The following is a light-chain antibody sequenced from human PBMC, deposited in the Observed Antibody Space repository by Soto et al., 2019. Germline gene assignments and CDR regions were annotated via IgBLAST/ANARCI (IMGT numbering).Light chain of an antibody. CDR2: GVG. Sequence: QSVLTQPASVSASLGQSITISCTGTSSDVGGYNYVSWYQQHPGKAPKLMIYGVGNRPSGVSNRFSGSKSGNTASLTISGLQAEDEADYYCNSYSRSVTYVFGTGTKVTVL. V-gene: IGLV2-14*03. CDR3: NSYSRSVTYV. CDR1: SSDVGGYNY. J-gene: IGLJ1*01.